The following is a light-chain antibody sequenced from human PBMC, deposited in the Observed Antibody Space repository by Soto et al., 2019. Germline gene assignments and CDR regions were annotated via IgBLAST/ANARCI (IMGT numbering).Light chain of an antibody. CDR1: QSISSN. V-gene: IGKV3-15*01. CDR2: GAS. J-gene: IGKJ4*01. Sequence: EIVMTQSPATLSVSPGEGATLSCRASQSISSNLAWYQQKPGQAPKLLIYGASTRATGFPARFSGSGSGTEFTLTISSLQSEDFAVYSCQQYNDWPLTFGGGTKV. CDR3: QQYNDWPLT.